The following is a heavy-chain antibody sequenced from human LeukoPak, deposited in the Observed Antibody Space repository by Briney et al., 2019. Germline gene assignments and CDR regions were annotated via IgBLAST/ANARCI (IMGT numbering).Heavy chain of an antibody. Sequence: GGSLRLSCAASGFTFSSYWMSWVRQAPGKGLEWVANIRQDGNEKYYVDSVKGRFTISRDNAKNSLYLQMNSLRAEDTAAYYCATRGEYFQHWGQGTLVTVSS. CDR3: ATRGEYFQH. J-gene: IGHJ1*01. D-gene: IGHD3-10*01. CDR2: IRQDGNEK. V-gene: IGHV3-7*01. CDR1: GFTFSSYW.